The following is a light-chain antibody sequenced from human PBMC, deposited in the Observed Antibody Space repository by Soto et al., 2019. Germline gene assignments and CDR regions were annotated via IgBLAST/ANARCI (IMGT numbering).Light chain of an antibody. CDR3: QQDNSYPT. Sequence: DIQMNQSPSTLSASVGDRVTITCRASQSISSWLAWNQQKPGKAPKLLIYKASSLESGVPSRFSGSGSGTEFPLTISSQQPNDFATYYCQQDNSYPTFGQGTKVEIK. J-gene: IGKJ1*01. V-gene: IGKV1-5*03. CDR1: QSISSW. CDR2: KAS.